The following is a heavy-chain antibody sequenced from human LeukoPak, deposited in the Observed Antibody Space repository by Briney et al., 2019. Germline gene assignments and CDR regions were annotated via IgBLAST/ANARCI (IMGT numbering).Heavy chain of an antibody. CDR3: AREASPYTYFSSGMDV. CDR2: IYTSGIT. J-gene: IGHJ6*02. V-gene: IGHV4-4*07. CDR1: GGSISRYY. D-gene: IGHD2/OR15-2a*01. Sequence: SETLSLTCTVSGGSISRYYWSWIRQSAGKGLEWIGRIYTSGITNYSPSLKSRVTMSIDTSKNQFSLKLSSVTAADTALYYCAREASPYTYFSSGMDVWGQGTTVTVSS.